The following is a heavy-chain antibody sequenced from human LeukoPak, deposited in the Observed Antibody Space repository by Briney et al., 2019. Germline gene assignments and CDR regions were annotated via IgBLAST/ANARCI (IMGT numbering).Heavy chain of an antibody. CDR1: GYRFISNY. V-gene: IGHV1-46*01. CDR2: ISPSGDST. D-gene: IGHD6-19*01. J-gene: IGHJ4*02. Sequence: ASVKVSCKASGYRFISNYIQWVRQAPGQGLEWMAIISPSGDSTRSAQKFQGRVTLTRDTSTNTVHMELSSLRSDDTAVYYCARETYSSGCFDYWGQGTLVTVSS. CDR3: ARETYSSGCFDY.